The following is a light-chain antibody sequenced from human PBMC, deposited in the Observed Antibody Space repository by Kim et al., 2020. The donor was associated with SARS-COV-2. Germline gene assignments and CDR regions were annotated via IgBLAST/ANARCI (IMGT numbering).Light chain of an antibody. V-gene: IGLV6-57*01. CDR1: SGSIASNY. J-gene: IGLJ3*02. CDR3: QSYDSSNWV. CDR2: GDN. Sequence: NFMLTQPHSVSESPGKTVTISCTRSSGSIASNYVQWYQQRPGSSPTTVIYGDNQRPSGVPDRFSGSIDSSSNSASLTTSGLKTEDEADYYCQSYDSSNWVFGGGTQLTVL.